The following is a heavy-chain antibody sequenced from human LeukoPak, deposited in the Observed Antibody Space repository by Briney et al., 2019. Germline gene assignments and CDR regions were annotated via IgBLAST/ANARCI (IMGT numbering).Heavy chain of an antibody. V-gene: IGHV1-2*02. D-gene: IGHD3-22*01. Sequence: ASVKVSCKASGYTFTGYYMHWVRQAPGQGLEWMGWINPNSGGTNYAQKFQGSVTMTRDTSISTAYMELSRLRSDDTAVYYCARGGKSYDSSGYYYRDPNDAFDIWGQGTMVTVSS. CDR1: GYTFTGYY. J-gene: IGHJ3*02. CDR2: INPNSGGT. CDR3: ARGGKSYDSSGYYYRDPNDAFDI.